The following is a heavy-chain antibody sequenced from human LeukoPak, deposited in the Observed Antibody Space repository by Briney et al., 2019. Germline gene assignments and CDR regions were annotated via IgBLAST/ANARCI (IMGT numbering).Heavy chain of an antibody. D-gene: IGHD6-13*01. J-gene: IGHJ6*02. CDR3: ARVRRSSYRGYYYYYGMDV. CDR2: FNNTGST. CDR1: GGSFSGYY. V-gene: IGHV4-34*01. Sequence: SETLSLTCAVYGGSFSGYYWSWIRQPTEKGLEWIGEFNNTGSTNYNPSLKSRVTISVDTSKNQFSLKLSSVTAADTAVYYCARVRRSSYRGYYYYYGMDVWGQGTTVTVSS.